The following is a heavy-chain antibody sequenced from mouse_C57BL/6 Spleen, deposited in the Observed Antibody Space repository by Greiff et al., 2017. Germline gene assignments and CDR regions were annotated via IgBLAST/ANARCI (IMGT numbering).Heavy chain of an antibody. CDR3: ARGLLLRPYFDY. D-gene: IGHD1-1*01. V-gene: IGHV1-42*01. Sequence: VQLQQSGPELVKPGASVKISCKASGYSFTGYYMNWVKQSPEKSLEWIGEINPSTGGTTYNQKFKAKATLTVDKSSSTAYMQLKSLTSEDSAVYDCARGLLLRPYFDYWGQGTTLTVSS. J-gene: IGHJ2*01. CDR1: GYSFTGYY. CDR2: INPSTGGT.